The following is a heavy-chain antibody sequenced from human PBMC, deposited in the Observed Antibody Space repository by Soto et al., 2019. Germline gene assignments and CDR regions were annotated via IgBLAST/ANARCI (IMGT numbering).Heavy chain of an antibody. CDR2: IIPILGTA. D-gene: IGHD6-13*01. CDR1: GGTFSSYA. CDR3: GRPSNSGTKYGYCIDV. J-gene: IGHJ6*02. V-gene: IGHV1-69*12. Sequence: QVQLVQSGAEVKKPGSSVKVSCKASGGTFSSYAISWVRQAPGQGLEWMGGIIPILGTANYAQKFQGRVTITADEYTSTAHMEQSSLRCEDTAVYYCGRPSNSGTKYGYCIDVWGQGTTVTVSS.